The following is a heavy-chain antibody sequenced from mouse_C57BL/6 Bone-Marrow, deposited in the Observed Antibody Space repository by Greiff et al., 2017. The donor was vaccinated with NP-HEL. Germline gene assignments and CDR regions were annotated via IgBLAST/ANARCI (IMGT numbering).Heavy chain of an antibody. J-gene: IGHJ2*01. CDR1: GFNIKDDY. V-gene: IGHV14-4*01. D-gene: IGHD2-5*01. Sequence: VQLQQSGAELVRPGASVKLSCTASGFNIKDDYMHWVKQRPEQGLEWIGWIDPENGDTEYASKFQGKATITADTSSNTAYLQLSNLTSEDTAVYYCSYSNYPYYFDYWGQGTTLTVSS. CDR2: IDPENGDT. CDR3: SYSNYPYYFDY.